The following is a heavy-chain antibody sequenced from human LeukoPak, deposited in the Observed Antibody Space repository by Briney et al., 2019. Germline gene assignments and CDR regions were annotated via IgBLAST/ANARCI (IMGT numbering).Heavy chain of an antibody. D-gene: IGHD3-10*01. J-gene: IGHJ4*02. CDR2: ISAYNGNT. CDR3: ARVLFYYGSGSYSDY. V-gene: IGHV1-18*01. Sequence: GASVKVSCKASGYTFTSYGISWVRQAPGQGLEWMGWISAYNGNTNYAQKLQGRVTMTTDTSTSTAYMELRSLRSDDTAVYYCARVLFYYGSGSYSDYWGQGTLVTVSS. CDR1: GYTFTSYG.